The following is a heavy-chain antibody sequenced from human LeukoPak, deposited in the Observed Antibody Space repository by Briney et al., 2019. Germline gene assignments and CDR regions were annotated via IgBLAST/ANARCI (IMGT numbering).Heavy chain of an antibody. CDR3: AREGTDGDYVGYYYYMDV. V-gene: IGHV3-53*01. D-gene: IGHD4-17*01. CDR1: GFTVSSNY. J-gene: IGHJ6*03. Sequence: GGSLRLSCAASGFTVSSNYMSWVRQGPGKGLECVSVISNDGDTYYADSVKGRFTISRDNLKNTLYLQMNSLRAEDTALYYCAREGTDGDYVGYYYYMDVWGKGTTVTVSS. CDR2: ISNDGDT.